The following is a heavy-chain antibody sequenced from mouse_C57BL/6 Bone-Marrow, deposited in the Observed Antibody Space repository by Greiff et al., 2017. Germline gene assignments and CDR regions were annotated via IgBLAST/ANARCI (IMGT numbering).Heavy chain of an antibody. Sequence: QVQLQQPGAELVRPGSSVKLSCKASGYTFTSYWMQWVKQRPIQGLEWIGNIDPSDSETNYNQKFKDKATLAVDKSSSTAYMQLISLTSEDSAVCYCANWYFDVGGRWTAITVSA. CDR3: ANWYFDV. CDR1: GYTFTSYW. J-gene: IGHJ1*03. V-gene: IGHV1-52*01. CDR2: IDPSDSET.